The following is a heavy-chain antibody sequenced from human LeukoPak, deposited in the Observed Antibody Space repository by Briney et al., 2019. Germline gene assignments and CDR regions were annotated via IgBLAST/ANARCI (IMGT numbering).Heavy chain of an antibody. J-gene: IGHJ3*02. CDR3: ARYGGEGDNSAFDI. CDR2: SRDKDRSYRT. Sequence: PGGSLRLSSAASGVTLSDHHMDWVRQAPGKGLEWVGRSRDKDRSYRTEYAASVDGRFTISRDDSKNSLYLQMNSLKTEDTAVYYCARYGGEGDNSAFDIWGQGTVVTVSS. V-gene: IGHV3-72*01. D-gene: IGHD3-16*01. CDR1: GVTLSDHH.